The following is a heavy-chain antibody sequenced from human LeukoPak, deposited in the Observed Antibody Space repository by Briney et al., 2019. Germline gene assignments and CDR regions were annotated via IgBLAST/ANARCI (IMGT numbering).Heavy chain of an antibody. CDR3: ARVAEETSGYYPHYHYYYYMDV. V-gene: IGHV3-69-1*01. Sequence: PGGPLTPSSPAPVSTSGVYSMNGVGQAPGKGMEWVSYISTISAIDYADSVKGRFTISRDNAKNSLYLQMNSLRAEDTAVYYCARVAEETSGYYPHYHYYYYMDVWGKGTTVTVSS. CDR2: ISTISAI. CDR1: VSTSGVYS. D-gene: IGHD3-22*01. J-gene: IGHJ6*03.